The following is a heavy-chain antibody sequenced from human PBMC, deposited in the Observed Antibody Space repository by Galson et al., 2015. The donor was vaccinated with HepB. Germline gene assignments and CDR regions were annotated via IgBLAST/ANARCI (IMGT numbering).Heavy chain of an antibody. D-gene: IGHD3-10*01. CDR3: ARLWLGGGEGSWRDVDY. CDR1: VGSVNSGTYY. V-gene: IGHV4-61*01. Sequence: ETLSLTCTVSVGSVNSGTYYWTWIRQSPGKGLQWIGYIDYSGSTDYNPSLKSRVTISVDTSRNQFSLRLGSVTAADTAVYYCARLWLGGGEGSWRDVDYWGQGTLVTVSS. J-gene: IGHJ4*02. CDR2: IDYSGST.